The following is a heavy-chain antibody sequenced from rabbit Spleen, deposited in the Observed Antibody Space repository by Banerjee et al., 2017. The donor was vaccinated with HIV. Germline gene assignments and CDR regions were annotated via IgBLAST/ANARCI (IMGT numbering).Heavy chain of an antibody. CDR2: IDTGTGSA. V-gene: IGHV1S45*01. D-gene: IGHD8-1*01. CDR3: ARDSGSSFSSYGMDL. CDR1: GFSLSVYW. J-gene: IGHJ6*01. Sequence: QQQLEESGGGLVQPEGSLTLTCTASGFSLSVYWICWVRQAPGKGLEWIGCIDTGTGSAHYASWVKGRFTISKTSSTTVDLKLTSLTAADTATYFCARDSGSSFSSYGMDLWGPGTLVTVS.